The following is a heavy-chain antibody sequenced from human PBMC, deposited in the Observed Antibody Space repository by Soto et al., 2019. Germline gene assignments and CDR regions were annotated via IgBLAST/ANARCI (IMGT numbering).Heavy chain of an antibody. Sequence: ASVKVSCKASGYTFTCYYMHWVRQAPGQGLEWMGWINPNSGGTNYAQKFQGWVTMTRDTSISTAYMELSRLRSDDTAVYYCARDGGYSGYDLSLFPTYYFDYWGQGTLVTVSS. CDR1: GYTFTCYY. J-gene: IGHJ4*02. V-gene: IGHV1-2*04. D-gene: IGHD5-12*01. CDR3: ARDGGYSGYDLSLFPTYYFDY. CDR2: INPNSGGT.